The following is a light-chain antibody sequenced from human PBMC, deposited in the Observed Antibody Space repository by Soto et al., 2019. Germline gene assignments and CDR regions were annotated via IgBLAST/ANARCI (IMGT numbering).Light chain of an antibody. J-gene: IGKJ5*01. CDR2: GAS. V-gene: IGKV3-15*01. CDR1: QSVNIN. CDR3: QQYNNWPIT. Sequence: EIVVTQSPATLSVSPGERATLSCRASQSVNINLVWYQQKPGQAPRPLIYGASTRATGIPARFSGSGSGTEFTLTISSLQSEDFAVYYCQQYNNWPITFGQGTRLENK.